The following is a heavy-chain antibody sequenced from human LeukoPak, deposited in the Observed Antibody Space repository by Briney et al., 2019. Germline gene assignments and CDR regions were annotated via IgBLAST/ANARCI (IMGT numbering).Heavy chain of an antibody. J-gene: IGHJ4*02. CDR3: ARDDGSATMGFDS. CDR2: VIPILGTT. Sequence: SVKVSRKASGSTFSRSAISWVRQAPGQGLQWMGGVIPILGTTNYAQRFQDRVSITTDDSTSTSYMEFRSLRSVDTAVYYCARDDGSATMGFDSWGQGTLVTVSS. D-gene: IGHD1-26*01. CDR1: GSTFSRSA. V-gene: IGHV1-69*05.